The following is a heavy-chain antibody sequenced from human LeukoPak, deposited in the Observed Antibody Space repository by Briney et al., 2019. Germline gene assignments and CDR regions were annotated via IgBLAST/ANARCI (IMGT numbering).Heavy chain of an antibody. CDR2: IYYSGST. D-gene: IGHD3-22*01. CDR3: ARAMSTIVVVR. V-gene: IGHV4-39*07. Sequence: SETLSLTCTVSGGSISSSSYYWGWIRQPPGKGLEWIGSIYYSGSTYYNPSLKSRVTISVDTSKNQFSLKLSSVTAADTAVYYCARAMSTIVVVRWGQGTLVTVSS. CDR1: GGSISSSSYY. J-gene: IGHJ4*02.